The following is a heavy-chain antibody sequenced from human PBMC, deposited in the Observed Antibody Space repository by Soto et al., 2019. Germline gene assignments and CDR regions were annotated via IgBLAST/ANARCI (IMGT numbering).Heavy chain of an antibody. CDR1: GFTFSSYS. D-gene: IGHD6-6*01. V-gene: IGHV3-48*02. J-gene: IGHJ6*02. CDR3: ARDRSSSSPYYYYGMDV. CDR2: ISSSSSTI. Sequence: GGSLRLSCAASGFTFSSYSMNWVRQAPGKGLEWVSYISSSSSTIYYADSVKGRFTISRDNAKNSLYLQMNSLRDEDTAVYYCARDRSSSSPYYYYGMDVWGQGTTVTVSS.